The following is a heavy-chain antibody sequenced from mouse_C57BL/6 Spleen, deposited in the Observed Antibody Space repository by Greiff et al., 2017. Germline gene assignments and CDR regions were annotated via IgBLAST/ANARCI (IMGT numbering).Heavy chain of an antibody. CDR3: ARSWGNSYYFDY. CDR2: IDPSDSYT. V-gene: IGHV1-69*01. CDR1: GYTFTSYW. D-gene: IGHD2-1*01. Sequence: QVQLQQPGAELVMPGASVKLSCKASGYTFTSYWMHWVKQRPGQGLEWIGEIDPSDSYTNYNQKFKGKSTLTVDKSSSTAYMQLSSLTSEDSAVYYCARSWGNSYYFDYWGQGTTLTVSS. J-gene: IGHJ2*01.